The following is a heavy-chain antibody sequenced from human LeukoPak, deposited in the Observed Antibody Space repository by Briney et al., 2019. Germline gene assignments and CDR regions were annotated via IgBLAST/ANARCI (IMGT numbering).Heavy chain of an antibody. V-gene: IGHV3-7*01. CDR2: IKQDGSEK. CDR3: AREGCSSTSCHFDY. D-gene: IGHD2-2*01. CDR1: GFTFSSYW. J-gene: IGHJ4*02. Sequence: PGGSLRLSCAASGFTFSSYWMSWVRQAPGKGLEWVANIKQDGSEKYYVDSVKGRFTISRDNAKNSLYLQMNSLRAEDTAVYYCAREGCSSTSCHFDYWGQGTLVTVSS.